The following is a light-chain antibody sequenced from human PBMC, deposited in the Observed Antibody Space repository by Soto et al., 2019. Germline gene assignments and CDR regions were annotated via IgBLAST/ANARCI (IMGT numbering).Light chain of an antibody. CDR1: NSSVGGFNY. V-gene: IGLV2-14*01. CDR3: SSYTTSNTLT. Sequence: QSALTQPASVSGTPGESITISCTGTNSSVGGFNYVSWYQQHPGTAPKLMIYDVSNRPSGVSNRFSGSKSGNTASLTISGLQAEDEADYYCSSYTTSNTLTLGGGTKVTVL. CDR2: DVS. J-gene: IGLJ2*01.